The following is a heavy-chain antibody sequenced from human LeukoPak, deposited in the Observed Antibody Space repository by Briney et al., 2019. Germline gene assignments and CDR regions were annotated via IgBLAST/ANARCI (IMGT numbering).Heavy chain of an antibody. J-gene: IGHJ4*02. Sequence: PGGSLRLSCAASTFWFSNYGINWVRQAPGKGLEWVSVISGNGDDAFYADSVKGRFRISRDNSKNTVYLQMNSLRADDTAVYYCAKRDWPYYFDYWGQGTLVAVSS. CDR2: ISGNGDDA. D-gene: IGHD3/OR15-3a*01. CDR3: AKRDWPYYFDY. V-gene: IGHV3-23*01. CDR1: TFWFSNYG.